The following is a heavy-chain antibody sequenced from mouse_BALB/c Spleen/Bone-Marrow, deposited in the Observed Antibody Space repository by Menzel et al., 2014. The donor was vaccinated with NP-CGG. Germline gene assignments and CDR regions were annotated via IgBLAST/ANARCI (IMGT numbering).Heavy chain of an antibody. J-gene: IGHJ2*01. D-gene: IGHD4-1*01. CDR2: IYPGGGYT. CDR3: ARRGTGVDY. V-gene: IGHV1-63*02. CDR1: GYTFTNYW. Sequence: QVQLQQSGAELVRPGTSVKISCKASGYTFTNYWLGWVKQRPGQGLEWIGDIYPGGGYTNYNEKFKGKATLTADTSSSTAYMQLSSLTSEDSAVYFCARRGTGVDYWGQGTTLTVSS.